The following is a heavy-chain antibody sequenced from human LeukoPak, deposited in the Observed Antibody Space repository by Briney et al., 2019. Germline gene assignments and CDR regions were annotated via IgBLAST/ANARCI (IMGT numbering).Heavy chain of an antibody. CDR1: GYTFTVYY. D-gene: IGHD2-15*01. CDR3: ARDQAFVYCSGGTCYDDY. J-gene: IGHJ4*02. Sequence: GASVTVSCRASGYTFTVYYMHWVRQAPGQGLEWMGWINPNSGDTHYAQKFQGRVTMTRDTSINTAYMELSRLRSDDPAVYYCARDQAFVYCSGGTCYDDYWGQGSLVTVSS. CDR2: INPNSGDT. V-gene: IGHV1-2*02.